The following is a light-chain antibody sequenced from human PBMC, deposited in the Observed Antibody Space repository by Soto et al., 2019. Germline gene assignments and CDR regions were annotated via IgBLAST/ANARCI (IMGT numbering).Light chain of an antibody. CDR2: RNS. Sequence: QSVLTQPPSVSGAPGQTITISCTGSSSNIGAGYDVHWYQQLPGRAPKLLIYRNSLRPSGVPDRFSGSNSGTSASLAISGLRSDDEADYYCAAWDDSLSGWVFGGGTKLTVL. CDR1: SSNIGAGYD. CDR3: AAWDDSLSGWV. V-gene: IGLV1-40*01. J-gene: IGLJ3*02.